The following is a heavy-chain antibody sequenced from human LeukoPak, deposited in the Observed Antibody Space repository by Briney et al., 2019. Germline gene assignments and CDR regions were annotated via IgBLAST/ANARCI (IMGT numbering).Heavy chain of an antibody. Sequence: GGSLRLSCAASGFTFSSYWMHWVRQAPGKGLVWVSRINTDGSSTSYADSVKGRFTISRDNAKNTLYLQMNSLRAEDTAVYYCAKGYPGSYCSSTSCYQAFDIWGQRTMVTVSS. CDR2: INTDGSST. V-gene: IGHV3-74*01. J-gene: IGHJ3*02. CDR1: GFTFSSYW. CDR3: AKGYPGSYCSSTSCYQAFDI. D-gene: IGHD2-2*01.